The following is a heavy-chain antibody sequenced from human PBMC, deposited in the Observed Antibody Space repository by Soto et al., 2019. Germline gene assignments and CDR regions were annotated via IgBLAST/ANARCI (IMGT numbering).Heavy chain of an antibody. D-gene: IGHD2-15*01. CDR2: ISGSGGST. CDR1: GFTFSSYA. V-gene: IGHV3-23*01. Sequence: GGSLRLSCAASGFTFSSYAMSWVRQAPGKGLEWVSAISGSGGSTYYADSVKGRFTISRDNSKNTLYLQMNSLRAEDTAVYYCAKDLNRRHIVVVVAGPDFDYWGQGTLVTVSS. J-gene: IGHJ4*02. CDR3: AKDLNRRHIVVVVAGPDFDY.